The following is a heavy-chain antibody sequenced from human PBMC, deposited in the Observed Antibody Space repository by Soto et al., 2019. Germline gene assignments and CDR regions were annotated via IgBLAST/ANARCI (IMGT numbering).Heavy chain of an antibody. V-gene: IGHV1-18*04. J-gene: IGHJ5*01. Sequence: QVQLTQSGTEVKKPGASVKVSCKASGYTFANYGISWVRQAPGQGLEWVGWITATNGATNYAPKFQGRVTMTIDTSTGTDYMYLRSLGSDDTAVYYCVRDLKYFRVNGNWFDSWGQGTLVAVSS. CDR3: VRDLKYFRVNGNWFDS. CDR2: ITATNGAT. D-gene: IGHD4-4*01. CDR1: GYTFANYG.